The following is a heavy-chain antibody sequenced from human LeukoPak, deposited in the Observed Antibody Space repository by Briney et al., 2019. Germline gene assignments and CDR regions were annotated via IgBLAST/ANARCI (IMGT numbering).Heavy chain of an antibody. CDR3: SLSYCSSSTSCWYNWFDP. J-gene: IGHJ5*02. CDR1: GGTFSSYA. CDR2: IIPIFGTA. Sequence: SVKVSCKASGGTFSSYAISWVRQAPGQGLEWMGGIIPIFGTANYAQKFQGRVTITADESTSTAYMELSSLRSEDTAVYYCSLSYCSSSTSCWYNWFDPWGQETLVTVSS. D-gene: IGHD2-2*01. V-gene: IGHV1-69*13.